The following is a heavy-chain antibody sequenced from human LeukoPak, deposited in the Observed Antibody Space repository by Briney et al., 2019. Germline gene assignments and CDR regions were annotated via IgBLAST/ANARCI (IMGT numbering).Heavy chain of an antibody. J-gene: IGHJ4*02. D-gene: IGHD2-2*01. CDR1: GGTFSSYA. CDR2: IIPIFGTA. CDR3: ARGDVVVPAAMDY. V-gene: IGHV1-69*13. Sequence: SMKVSCKASGGTFSSYAISWVRQAPGQGLEWMGGIIPIFGTANYAQKFQGRVTITADESTSTAYMELSSLRSEDTAVYYCARGDVVVPAAMDYWGQGTLVTVSS.